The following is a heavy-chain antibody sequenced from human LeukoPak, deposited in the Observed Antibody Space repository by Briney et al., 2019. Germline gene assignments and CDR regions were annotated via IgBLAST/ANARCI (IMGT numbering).Heavy chain of an antibody. CDR3: AHVIAVAGTTTDAFDI. V-gene: IGHV1-2*02. CDR1: GYTFTGYY. CDR2: INPNSGGT. J-gene: IGHJ3*02. Sequence: SVKVSCKASGYTFTGYYMHWVRQAPGQGLEWMGWINPNSGGTNYAQKFQGRVTMTRDTSISTAYMELSRLRSDDTAVYYCAHVIAVAGTTTDAFDIWGQGTMVTVSS. D-gene: IGHD6-19*01.